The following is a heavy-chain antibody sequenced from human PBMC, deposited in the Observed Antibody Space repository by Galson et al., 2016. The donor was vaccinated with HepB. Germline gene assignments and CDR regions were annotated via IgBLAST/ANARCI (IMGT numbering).Heavy chain of an antibody. CDR3: ARDRLRGVVGSFHP. CDR2: ISVTSTYT. CDR1: GFTFSDYY. Sequence: SLRLSCAASGFTFSDYYMSWIRQAPGKGLEWVSYISVTSTYTNYADSVKGRFTISRDNSKNTVYLQMNSLTAEDTAIYYCARDRLRGVVGSFHPWGQGTLVTVSS. D-gene: IGHD3-10*01. V-gene: IGHV3-11*05. J-gene: IGHJ5*02.